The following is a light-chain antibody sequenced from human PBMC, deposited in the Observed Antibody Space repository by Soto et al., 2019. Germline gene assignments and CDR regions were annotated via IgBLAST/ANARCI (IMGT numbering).Light chain of an antibody. CDR3: QQYGSSPLT. Sequence: EVVLTQSPGTLSLSPGQRATLSCRASQSVSGNYLVWYQQKPGQAPSLLIYDASSRATGIPDRFSGSGSGKDFTLTISRLEPEDFAVYYCQQYGSSPLTFGGGTKVEIK. CDR2: DAS. CDR1: QSVSGNY. V-gene: IGKV3-20*01. J-gene: IGKJ4*01.